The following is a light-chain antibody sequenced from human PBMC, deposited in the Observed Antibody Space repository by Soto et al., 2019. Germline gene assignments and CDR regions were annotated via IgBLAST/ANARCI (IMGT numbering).Light chain of an antibody. V-gene: IGLV2-11*01. J-gene: IGLJ3*02. CDR1: RSDVGGYAY. CDR2: DVS. CDR3: CSYAGSYTWV. Sequence: QSVLTQPPSASGTPGQRVTISCTGTRSDVGGYAYISWYQQHPGKVPKLIIYDVSKRPSGVPDRFSGSKSGNTASLTISGLQAEDEADYYCCSYAGSYTWVFGGGTKLTVL.